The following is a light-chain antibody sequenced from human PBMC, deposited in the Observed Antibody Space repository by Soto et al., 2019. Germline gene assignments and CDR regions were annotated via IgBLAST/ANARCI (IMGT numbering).Light chain of an antibody. CDR2: GNT. J-gene: IGLJ1*01. CDR3: QSYASSLRGSV. Sequence: QSVLTQPPSVSGAPGQRGTISCTGSSHNIGTGYDVHWYQQLPGTAPKLLIYGNTNRPSGVPDRFSGSKSGTSASLAITGLHTEDEADYYCQSYASSLRGSVFGTGTKLTVL. V-gene: IGLV1-40*01. CDR1: SHNIGTGYD.